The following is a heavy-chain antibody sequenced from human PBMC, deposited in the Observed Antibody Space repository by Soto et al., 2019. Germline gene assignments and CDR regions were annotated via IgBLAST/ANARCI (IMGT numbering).Heavy chain of an antibody. CDR3: TTDRGHMYDFDY. CDR2: IKSKTDGGTA. D-gene: IGHD2-8*01. J-gene: IGHJ4*02. V-gene: IGHV3-15*01. CDR1: GFTFDNAW. Sequence: EVQLVESGGGLVKPGGSLRLSCAASGFTFDNAWMSWVRQAPGKGLEWVGRIKSKTDGGTADYAAPVKGRFTISRDDLKNTLFLQMNSLKTEDTAVYYCTTDRGHMYDFDYWGQGTLVPVSS.